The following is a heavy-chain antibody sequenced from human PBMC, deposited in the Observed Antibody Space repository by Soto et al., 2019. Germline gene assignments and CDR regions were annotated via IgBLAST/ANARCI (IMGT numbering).Heavy chain of an antibody. CDR2: IYYSGST. CDR3: ARLIAAAGGNRAE. V-gene: IGHV4-39*01. Sequence: PSETLSLTCTVSGGSISTSSYYWGWIRQPPGKGLEWIGSIYYSGSTYYNPSLKSRVTISADTSKNQFSLKLSSVTAADTAVYYCARLIAAAGGNRAEWGQRTLVTVSS. D-gene: IGHD6-13*01. CDR1: GGSISTSSYY. J-gene: IGHJ4*02.